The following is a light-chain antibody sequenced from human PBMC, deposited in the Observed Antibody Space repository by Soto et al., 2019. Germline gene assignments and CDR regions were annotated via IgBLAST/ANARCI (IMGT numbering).Light chain of an antibody. CDR3: QQGYSSAIT. J-gene: IGKJ5*01. Sequence: DIQMTQSPPSLSASVGDRVSITCRASRNIDNHLAWYQQKAGTGPKLLIFGASTLHSGVPSRFSASGSGTTFILTISRLQPEDVATYYCQQGYSSAITFGQGTRLEI. V-gene: IGKV1-27*01. CDR1: RNIDNH. CDR2: GAS.